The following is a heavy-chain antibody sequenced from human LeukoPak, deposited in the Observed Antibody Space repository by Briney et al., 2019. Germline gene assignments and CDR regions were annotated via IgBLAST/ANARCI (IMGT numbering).Heavy chain of an antibody. CDR2: ISGSGGST. CDR1: GFTFSSYA. D-gene: IGHD1-26*01. J-gene: IGHJ4*02. Sequence: GGSLRLSCAASGFTFSSYAMGWVRQAPGKGLEWVSAISGSGGSTYYADSVKGRFTISRDNSKNTPYLQMNSLRAEDTAVYYCAKVRVPVGATQDFDYWGQGTLVTVSS. V-gene: IGHV3-23*01. CDR3: AKVRVPVGATQDFDY.